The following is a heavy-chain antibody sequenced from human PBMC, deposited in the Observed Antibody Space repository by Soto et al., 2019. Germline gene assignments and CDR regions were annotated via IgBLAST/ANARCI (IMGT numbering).Heavy chain of an antibody. V-gene: IGHV1-69*13. J-gene: IGHJ6*02. CDR1: GGTFSSYA. Sequence: SVKVSCKASGGTFSSYAISWVRQAPGQGLEWMGGIIPIFGTANYAQKFQGRVTITADESTSTAYMELSSLRSEDTAVYYCARANCGGDCLQSPYYYYYGMDVWGQGTTVTVSS. CDR3: ARANCGGDCLQSPYYYYYGMDV. CDR2: IIPIFGTA. D-gene: IGHD2-21*02.